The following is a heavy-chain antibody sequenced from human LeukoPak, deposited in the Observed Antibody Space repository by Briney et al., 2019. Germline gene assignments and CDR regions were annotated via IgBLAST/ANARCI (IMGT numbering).Heavy chain of an antibody. D-gene: IGHD3-10*01. J-gene: IGHJ3*01. Sequence: GASVKVSCKAYGGTFSSYGINWVRQAPGQRLQWMGGIIPMAGTPNYAQKFQGRVTITADESTRTAYMELSRLRSEDTAVYYCAGAPEGGIYGSGVCEVWGQGTVVTVSS. CDR1: GGTFSSYG. CDR3: AGAPEGGIYGSGVCEV. CDR2: IIPMAGTP. V-gene: IGHV1-69*13.